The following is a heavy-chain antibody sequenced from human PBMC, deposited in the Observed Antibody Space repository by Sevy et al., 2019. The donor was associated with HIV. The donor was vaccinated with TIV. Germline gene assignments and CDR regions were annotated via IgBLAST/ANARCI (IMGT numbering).Heavy chain of an antibody. V-gene: IGHV3-30*18. J-gene: IGHJ6*02. CDR1: GFTFSSYG. CDR2: ISYDGSNK. CDR3: AKECTRRGGFYYYYGMDV. D-gene: IGHD1-1*01. Sequence: GGSLRLSCAASGFTFSSYGMHWVRQAPGKGLEWVAVISYDGSNKYYADSVKGRFTISRDNSKNTPYLQMNSLRAEDTTEYYCAKECTRRGGFYYYYGMDVWGQGTTVTVSS.